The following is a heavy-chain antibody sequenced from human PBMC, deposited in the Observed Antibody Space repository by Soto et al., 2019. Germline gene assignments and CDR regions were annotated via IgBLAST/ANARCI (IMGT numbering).Heavy chain of an antibody. CDR2: IYHSGST. Sequence: SETLSLTCAVSGYSISSGYYWGWIRQPPGKGLEWIGSIYHSGSTYYNPSLKSRVTISVDTSKNQFSLKLSSVTAADTAVYYCARGVVPAAIGPFDYWGQGTLVTSPQ. CDR3: ARGVVPAAIGPFDY. CDR1: GYSISSGYY. V-gene: IGHV4-38-2*01. D-gene: IGHD2-2*02. J-gene: IGHJ4*02.